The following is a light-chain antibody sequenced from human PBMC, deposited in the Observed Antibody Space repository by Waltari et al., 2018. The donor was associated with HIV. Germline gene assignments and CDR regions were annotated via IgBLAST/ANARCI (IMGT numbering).Light chain of an antibody. J-gene: IGLJ3*02. Sequence: QSALTQPASVSGSPGQSITISCTGTSSDVGGYNYVSWYQQHPGKAPKLMIYEVSYRPSGVSNRFSGSKSGNTASLTISGLQAEDEADHYCSSYTSTSTVFGGGTKLTVL. CDR1: SSDVGGYNY. CDR3: SSYTSTSTV. CDR2: EVS. V-gene: IGLV2-14*01.